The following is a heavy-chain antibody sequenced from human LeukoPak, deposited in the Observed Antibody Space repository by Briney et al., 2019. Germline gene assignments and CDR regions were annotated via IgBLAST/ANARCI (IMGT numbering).Heavy chain of an antibody. CDR2: ISYRSSDI. Sequence: GGSLRLSCAASGFTLSSYNMKWVRQAPGKGLEWVSSISYRSSDIEYADSVRGRFTISRDNAKKSLYLQMSSLRAEDTAVYYCARVYSSSWYSGYLYMDVWGKGTTVTVSS. V-gene: IGHV3-21*01. J-gene: IGHJ6*03. CDR1: GFTLSSYN. CDR3: ARVYSSSWYSGYLYMDV. D-gene: IGHD6-13*01.